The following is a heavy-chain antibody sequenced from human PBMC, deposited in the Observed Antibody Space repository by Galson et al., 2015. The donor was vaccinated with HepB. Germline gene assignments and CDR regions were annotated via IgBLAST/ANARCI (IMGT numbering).Heavy chain of an antibody. D-gene: IGHD6-19*01. Sequence: SETLSLTCTVSGGSITIYYWSWIRQPPGKGLEWIGNIFYTGITNYNPSLKSRVTISVDTSKNQFSLKLSSVTTADTAVYYCARATRISVAGMPNWFDPWGQGTLVTVSS. J-gene: IGHJ5*02. CDR3: ARATRISVAGMPNWFDP. V-gene: IGHV4-59*01. CDR2: IFYTGIT. CDR1: GGSITIYY.